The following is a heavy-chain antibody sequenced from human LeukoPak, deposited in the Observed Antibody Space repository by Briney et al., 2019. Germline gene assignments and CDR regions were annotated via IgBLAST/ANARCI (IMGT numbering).Heavy chain of an antibody. CDR1: GFTFSSYA. D-gene: IGHD1-26*01. CDR2: ISYDGSNK. V-gene: IGHV3-30*04. Sequence: PGGSLRLSCAASGFTFSSYAMHWVRQAPGKGLEWVAVISYDGSNKYYADSVKGRFTISRDNSKNTLYLQMNSLRAEDTAVYYCARDYPYSVSYYGNFDYWGQGTLVTVSS. CDR3: ARDYPYSVSYYGNFDY. J-gene: IGHJ4*02.